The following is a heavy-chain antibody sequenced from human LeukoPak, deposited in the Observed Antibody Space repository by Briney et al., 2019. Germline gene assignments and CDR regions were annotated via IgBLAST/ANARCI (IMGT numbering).Heavy chain of an antibody. J-gene: IGHJ1*01. CDR1: GYTFTSYG. V-gene: IGHV1-18*01. CDR3: ATSPRIEVSGTVYFQH. D-gene: IGHD6-19*01. Sequence: ASVKVSCKASGYTFTSYGISWVRQAPGQGLEWIGWISAYNGNTNYVQKIQGRVTMTTDTSTSTAYMELRSLRSDDTAVYYCATSPRIEVSGTVYFQHWGQGTLVTVSS. CDR2: ISAYNGNT.